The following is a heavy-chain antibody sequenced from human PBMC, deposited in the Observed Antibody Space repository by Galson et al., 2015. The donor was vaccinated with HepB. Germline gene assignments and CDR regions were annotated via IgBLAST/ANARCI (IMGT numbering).Heavy chain of an antibody. CDR1: GFILSNYG. V-gene: IGHV3-30*18. CDR2: XXSXXXTQ. Sequence: SLRLSCAASGFILSNYGMQWVRQPPGRGXXXVAXXXSXXXTQYXXDSLKGRXXISRDTXKNMLQLXMNSLGPEDTAVYYCVKESGIPQYGAYFDYWGQGTLVTVSS. J-gene: IGHJ4*02. CDR3: VKESGIPQYGAYFDY. D-gene: IGHD4/OR15-4a*01.